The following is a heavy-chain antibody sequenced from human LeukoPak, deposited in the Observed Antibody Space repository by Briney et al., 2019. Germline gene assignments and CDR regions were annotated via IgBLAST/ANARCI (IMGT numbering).Heavy chain of an antibody. D-gene: IGHD1-1*01. CDR3: ARLTGTTGFDY. CDR1: GFPFSSYW. V-gene: IGHV3-7*01. CDR2: IKQDGSDK. J-gene: IGHJ4*02. Sequence: PGGSLRLSYAASGFPFSSYWMSWVRQAPGKGLEWVANIKQDGSDKYYVDSVKGRFTISRDNAKNSLYLQLNSLRADDTAVYYCARLTGTTGFDYWGQGTLATVSS.